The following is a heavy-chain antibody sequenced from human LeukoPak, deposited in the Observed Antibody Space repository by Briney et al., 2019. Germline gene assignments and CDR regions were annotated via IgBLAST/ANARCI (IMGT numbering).Heavy chain of an antibody. V-gene: IGHV3-53*01. J-gene: IGHJ6*02. Sequence: GGSLRLSCAASGFTVINTYMSWVRQAPGKGLEWVSVIYSGGSTYYADSVKGRFTISRDNSKNTLCLQMNSLRAEDTAVYYCARDTVTTFRFRDYYYYGMDVWGQGTTVTVSS. CDR2: IYSGGST. D-gene: IGHD4-17*01. CDR1: GFTVINTY. CDR3: ARDTVTTFRFRDYYYYGMDV.